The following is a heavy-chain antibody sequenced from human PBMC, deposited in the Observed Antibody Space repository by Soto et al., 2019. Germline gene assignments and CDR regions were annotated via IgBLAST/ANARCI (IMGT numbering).Heavy chain of an antibody. CDR2: IFPGDSDT. CDR3: ARHRRALEWFSTPGDTWFAP. J-gene: IGHJ5*02. V-gene: IGHV5-51*01. D-gene: IGHD3-3*01. CDR1: GDSITSCW. Sequence: EPLKVRCRVSGDSITSCWVGWVRKMPGKGMEWMGIIFPGDSDTRYSPSFQGQVTISADKSISTAYLQWSSLKASDTAMYYCARHRRALEWFSTPGDTWFAPWGQGTPVTVSS.